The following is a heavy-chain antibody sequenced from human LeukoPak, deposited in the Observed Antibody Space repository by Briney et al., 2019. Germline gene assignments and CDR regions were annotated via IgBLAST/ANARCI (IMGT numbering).Heavy chain of an antibody. CDR3: ARGEYDFWSGYSNPHYYYYMDV. CDR1: GGSISSYY. Sequence: SETLSLTCTVSGGSISSYYWSWIRQPPGKGLEWIGYIYYSGSTNYNPSLKSRVTISVDTSKNQFSLKLSSVTAADTAVYYCARGEYDFWSGYSNPHYYYYMDVWGKGTTVTVSS. D-gene: IGHD3-3*01. V-gene: IGHV4-59*01. J-gene: IGHJ6*03. CDR2: IYYSGST.